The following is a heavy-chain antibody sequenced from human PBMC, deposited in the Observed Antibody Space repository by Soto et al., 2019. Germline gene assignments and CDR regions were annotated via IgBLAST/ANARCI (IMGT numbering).Heavy chain of an antibody. CDR2: INPNSGGT. CDR1: GYTFSDYY. CDR3: ARKLELRGSYYYYYDMDV. V-gene: IGHV1-2*02. Sequence: ASVKVSCKASGYTFSDYYMHWVRQAPGQGLEWMGWINPNSGGTNYAQKFQGRVTMTRDTSISTAYMELSRLRSDDTAVYYCARKLELRGSYYYYYDMDVWGQGTTVTVSS. D-gene: IGHD1-7*01. J-gene: IGHJ6*02.